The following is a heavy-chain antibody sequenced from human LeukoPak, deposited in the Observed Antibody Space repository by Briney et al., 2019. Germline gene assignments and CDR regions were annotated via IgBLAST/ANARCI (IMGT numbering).Heavy chain of an antibody. V-gene: IGHV4-39*07. CDR1: GGSISSSSYY. J-gene: IGHJ5*02. Sequence: SETLSLTCTVSGGSISSSSYYWGWLRQPPGKGLEWIGSIYYSGGTNYNPSLKSRVTISVDKSKNQSSLKLSSVTAADTAVYYCARESGDYYDSRGRWFDPWGQGTLVTVSS. CDR2: IYYSGGT. CDR3: ARESGDYYDSRGRWFDP. D-gene: IGHD3-22*01.